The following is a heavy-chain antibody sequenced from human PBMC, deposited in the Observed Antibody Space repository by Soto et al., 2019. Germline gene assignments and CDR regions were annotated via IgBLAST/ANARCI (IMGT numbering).Heavy chain of an antibody. CDR3: ARGWEMGIKDWYFDL. CDR2: INAGNGNT. Sequence: QVQLVQSGAEVKKPGASVKVSCKASGYTFTSYAMHWVRQAPGQRLEWMGWINAGNGNTKYSQKFQGRVTITRDTSASTAYMELSSLRSEDTAVYYCARGWEMGIKDWYFDLWGRGTLVTVSS. V-gene: IGHV1-3*01. J-gene: IGHJ2*01. D-gene: IGHD7-27*01. CDR1: GYTFTSYA.